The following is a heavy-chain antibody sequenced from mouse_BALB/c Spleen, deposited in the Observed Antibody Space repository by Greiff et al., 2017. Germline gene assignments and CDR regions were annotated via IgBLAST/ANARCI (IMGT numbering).Heavy chain of an antibody. V-gene: IGHV1-87*01. Sequence: VQLQQSGAELARPGASVKLSCKASGYTFTSYWMQWVKQRPGQGLEWIGAIYPGDGDTRYTQKFKGKATLTADKSSSTAYMQLSSLASEDSAVYYCARWLLQGDAMDYWGQGTSVTVSS. CDR3: ARWLLQGDAMDY. CDR1: GYTFTSYW. D-gene: IGHD2-3*01. J-gene: IGHJ4*01. CDR2: IYPGDGDT.